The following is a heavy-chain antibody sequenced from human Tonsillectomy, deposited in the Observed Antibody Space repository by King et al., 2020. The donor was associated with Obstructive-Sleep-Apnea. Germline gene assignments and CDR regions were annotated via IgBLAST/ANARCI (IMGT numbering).Heavy chain of an antibody. V-gene: IGHV3-49*03. CDR3: TRDSGLGYCSSTSCARRYYYYGMDV. J-gene: IGHJ6*02. D-gene: IGHD2-2*01. CDR1: GFTFGDYA. Sequence: VQLVESGGGLVQPGRSLRLSCTASGFTFGDYAMSWFRQAPGKGLEWVGFIRSKAYGGTTEYAASVKGRFTISRDDSKSIAYLQMNSLKTEDTAVYYCTRDSGLGYCSSTSCARRYYYYGMDVWGQGTTVTVSS. CDR2: IRSKAYGGTT.